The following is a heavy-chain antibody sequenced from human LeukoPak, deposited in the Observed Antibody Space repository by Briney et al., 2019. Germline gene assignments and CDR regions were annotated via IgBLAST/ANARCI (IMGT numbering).Heavy chain of an antibody. CDR3: ARAFGDKEAFDY. D-gene: IGHD3-10*01. J-gene: IGHJ4*02. V-gene: IGHV1-24*01. CDR2: FDPEDGET. Sequence: APVKVSCKVSGYTLTELSMHWVRQAPGKGLEWMGGFDPEDGETIYAQKFQGRVTMTEDTSTDTAYMELSSLRSEDTAVCYCARAFGDKEAFDYWGQGTLVTVSS. CDR1: GYTLTELS.